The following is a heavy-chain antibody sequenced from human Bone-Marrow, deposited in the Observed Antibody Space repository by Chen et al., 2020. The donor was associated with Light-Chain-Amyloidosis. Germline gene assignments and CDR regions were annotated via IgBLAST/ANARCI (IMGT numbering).Heavy chain of an antibody. CDR3: ARRRDGYNFDY. CDR2: IYPDDSDA. J-gene: IGHJ4*02. CDR1: GYTFPNYW. Sequence: EVQRDQSGPEVKKPGEPLKTPCKGSGYTFPNYWIGWVRQMPGKGLGWMGVIYPDDSDARYSPSFEGQVTISADKSITTAYLQWRSLKASDTAMYYCARRRDGYNFDYWGQGTLVTVSS. D-gene: IGHD5-12*01. V-gene: IGHV5-51*01.